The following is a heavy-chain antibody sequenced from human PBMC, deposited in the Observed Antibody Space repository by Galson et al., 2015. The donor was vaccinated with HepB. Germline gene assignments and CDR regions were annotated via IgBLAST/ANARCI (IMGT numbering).Heavy chain of an antibody. J-gene: IGHJ3*02. CDR1: GGSISSYY. CDR3: ASAKDTAMDSGAFDI. D-gene: IGHD5-18*01. CDR2: IYYSGST. V-gene: IGHV4-59*01. Sequence: ETLSLTCTVSGGSISSYYWSWIRQPPGKGLEWIGYIYYSGSTNYNPSLKSRVTISVDTSKNQFSLKLSSVTAADTAVYYCASAKDTAMDSGAFDIWGQGTMVTVSS.